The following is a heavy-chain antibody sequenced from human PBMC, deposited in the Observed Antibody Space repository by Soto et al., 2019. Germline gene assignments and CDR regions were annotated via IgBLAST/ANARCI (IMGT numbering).Heavy chain of an antibody. Sequence: SETLSLTCTVSGGSISSYYWSWIRQPPGKGLEWIGYIYYSGSTNYNPSPKSRVTISVDTSKNQFSLKLRSVTAADTAVYYCAGGGGLVSGSYGPWGQGTLVTVSS. J-gene: IGHJ5*02. CDR1: GGSISSYY. D-gene: IGHD3-10*01. CDR2: IYYSGST. V-gene: IGHV4-59*01. CDR3: AGGGGLVSGSYGP.